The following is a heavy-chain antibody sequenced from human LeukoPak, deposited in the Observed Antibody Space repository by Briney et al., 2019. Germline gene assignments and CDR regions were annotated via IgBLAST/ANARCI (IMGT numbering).Heavy chain of an antibody. Sequence: PGGSLRLSCAASGFTFRKYNMTWVRQAPGKGLEWVSSISTSSIYTYQADSVKGRFTVSRDNARNSLFLQMNSLRAEDTAVYYCARCRGSGTYCFDAFDIWGQGTMVTVSS. D-gene: IGHD1-26*01. J-gene: IGHJ3*02. V-gene: IGHV3-21*01. CDR1: GFTFRKYN. CDR2: ISTSSIYT. CDR3: ARCRGSGTYCFDAFDI.